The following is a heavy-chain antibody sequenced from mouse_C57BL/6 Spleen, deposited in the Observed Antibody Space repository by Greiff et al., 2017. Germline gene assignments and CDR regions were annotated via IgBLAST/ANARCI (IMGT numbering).Heavy chain of an antibody. CDR3: ARGGYDGYEGFYAMDY. V-gene: IGHV5-17*01. CDR1: GFTFSDYG. J-gene: IGHJ4*01. Sequence: EVQLVESGGGLVKPGGSLKLSCAASGFTFSDYGMHWVRQAPEKGLEWVAYISSGSSTIYYADTVKGRFTISRDNAKNTLFLQMTSLRSEDTAMYYCARGGYDGYEGFYAMDYWGQGTSVTASS. CDR2: ISSGSSTI. D-gene: IGHD2-3*01.